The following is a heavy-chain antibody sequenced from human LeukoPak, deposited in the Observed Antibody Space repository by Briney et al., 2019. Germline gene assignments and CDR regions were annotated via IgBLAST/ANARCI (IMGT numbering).Heavy chain of an antibody. J-gene: IGHJ4*02. D-gene: IGHD3-10*01. CDR1: GGSISSSSYY. CDR2: IYYSGST. CDR3: ARDLGSYPYYFDY. Sequence: PSETLSLTCTVSGGSISSSSYYWGWIRQPPGKGLEWIGSIYYSGSTYYNPSLKSRVTISVDTSKNQFSLKLSSVTAADTAVYYCARDLGSYPYYFDYWGQGTLVTVSS. V-gene: IGHV4-39*07.